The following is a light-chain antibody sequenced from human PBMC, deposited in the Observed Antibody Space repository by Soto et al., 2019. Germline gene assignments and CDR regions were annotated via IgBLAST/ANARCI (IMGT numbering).Light chain of an antibody. CDR1: QSVSSN. CDR2: GAS. CDR3: QQYNSWPRT. Sequence: EIVMTQSPATLSVSPGERATLSCRASQSVSSNLAWYQQKPGQAPRLLIYGASTRATGIPARFSGSGSGTEFTLPISSLQSEDFAVYYCQQYNSWPRTFGQGTKVEIK. J-gene: IGKJ1*01. V-gene: IGKV3-15*01.